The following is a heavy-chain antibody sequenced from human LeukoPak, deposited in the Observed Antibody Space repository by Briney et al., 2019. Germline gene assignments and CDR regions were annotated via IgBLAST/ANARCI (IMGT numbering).Heavy chain of an antibody. CDR3: AVVTTTTLDY. J-gene: IGHJ4*02. CDR2: IYYSGST. V-gene: IGHV4-39*01. D-gene: IGHD4-23*01. CDR1: GGSISSSSYY. Sequence: SETLSLTCTVSGGSISSSSYYWGWIRQPPGKGLEWIGSIYYSGSTYYNPSLRSRVTISVGTSKNQFSLKLSSVTASDTAVYYCAVVTTTTLDYWGQGTLVTVSS.